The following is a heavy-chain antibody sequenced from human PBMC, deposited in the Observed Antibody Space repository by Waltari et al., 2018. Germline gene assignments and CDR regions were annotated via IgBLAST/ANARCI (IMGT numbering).Heavy chain of an antibody. J-gene: IGHJ6*02. Sequence: QVQLKQWGAGLLKPSESLSLTCAVYGGSFNVYYWSWIRQPPGKGLEWSGEINHSGNPTSHPSLKSRGAIPVDTPKQQFSLILTSVAAADTAVYYCARLEDCTGGHCYSGSPYAVDVWGPGTTVTVSS. V-gene: IGHV4-34*01. D-gene: IGHD2-15*01. CDR2: INHSGNP. CDR3: ARLEDCTGGHCYSGSPYAVDV. CDR1: GGSFNVYY.